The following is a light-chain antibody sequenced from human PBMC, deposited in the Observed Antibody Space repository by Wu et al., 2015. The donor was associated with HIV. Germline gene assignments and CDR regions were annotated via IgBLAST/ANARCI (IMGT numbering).Light chain of an antibody. J-gene: IGKJ1*01. CDR3: QQYNTYST. CDR1: QSISSS. Sequence: DIQMTQSPSTLSASVGDRVTITCRASQSISSSLAWYQQKPGKAPKLLIYKASSLESGVPLRFSGRGSGTEFTLTISSLQPDDFATYYCQQYNTYSTFGQGTKVEIK. V-gene: IGKV1-5*03. CDR2: KAS.